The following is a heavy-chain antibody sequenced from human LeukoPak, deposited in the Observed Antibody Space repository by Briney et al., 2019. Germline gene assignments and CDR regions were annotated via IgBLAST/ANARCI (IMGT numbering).Heavy chain of an antibody. D-gene: IGHD3-9*01. CDR2: INPSGGST. CDR1: GYTFTSYY. Sequence: ASVKVSCKSSGYTFTSYYIHWVRQAPGQGLEWMGIINPSGGSTTYAQGFQGRVTMTSDTSTSTVYMELSSLRSEDTAVYYCAWGRYFDWLFKLDYWGQGTLVTVSS. V-gene: IGHV1-46*01. J-gene: IGHJ4*02. CDR3: AWGRYFDWLFKLDY.